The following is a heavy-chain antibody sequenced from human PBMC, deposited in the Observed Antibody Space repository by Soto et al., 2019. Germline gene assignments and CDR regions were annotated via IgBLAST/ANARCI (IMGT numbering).Heavy chain of an antibody. Sequence: QVQLVQSGAEVKKPGASVKVSCKASGYTFTGYYMHWVRQAPGQGLEWMGWINPNSGGTNYAQKFQGWVTMTRDTXISTAYMELSRLRSDDTAVYYCARDHEMATGDLDYWGQGTLVTVSS. CDR3: ARDHEMATGDLDY. CDR2: INPNSGGT. D-gene: IGHD5-12*01. V-gene: IGHV1-2*04. J-gene: IGHJ4*02. CDR1: GYTFTGYY.